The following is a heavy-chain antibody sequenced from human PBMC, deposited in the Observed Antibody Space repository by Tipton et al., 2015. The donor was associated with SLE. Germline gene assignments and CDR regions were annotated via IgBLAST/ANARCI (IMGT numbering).Heavy chain of an antibody. J-gene: IGHJ4*02. CDR3: ASVESSTWYGGYYFDY. Sequence: TLSLTCTVSGGSISRGSYYWSWIRQPPGRGLEWIGYIYHSGSTSYNPSLESRVTISVDMSKNQFSLNLTSVTAADTAVYYCASVESSTWYGGYYFDYWGLGVLVTVSS. CDR1: GGSISRGSYY. V-gene: IGHV4-30-2*01. D-gene: IGHD6-13*01. CDR2: IYHSGST.